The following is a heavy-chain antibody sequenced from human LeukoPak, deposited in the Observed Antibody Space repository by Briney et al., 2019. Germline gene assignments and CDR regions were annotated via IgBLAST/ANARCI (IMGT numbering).Heavy chain of an antibody. D-gene: IGHD2-2*01. CDR3: ARHPVVVPAEGHDY. CDR2: IYYSGST. V-gene: IGHV4-39*01. Sequence: PSETLSLTCTVSGGSISSGSYYWSWIRQPPGKGLEWIGSIYYSGSTYYNPSLKSRVTISVDTSKNQFSLKLSSVTAADTAVYYCARHPVVVPAEGHDYWGQGTLVTVPS. J-gene: IGHJ4*02. CDR1: GGSISSGSYY.